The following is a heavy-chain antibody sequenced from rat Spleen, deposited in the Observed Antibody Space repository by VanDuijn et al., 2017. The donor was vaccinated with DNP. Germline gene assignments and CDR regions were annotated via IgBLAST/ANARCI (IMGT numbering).Heavy chain of an antibody. CDR2: ISYSGST. CDR3: ERGDYSSYGYVMDA. J-gene: IGHJ4*01. D-gene: IGHD1-8*01. Sequence: EVQLQESGPGLVKPSQSLSLTCSVTGYSITSNYWGWIRKFPGNKMEWMGYISYSGSTSYNPSLKSRISITRDTSKNQFFLQLNSVTTEDTATYYCERGDYSSYGYVMDAWGQGASVTVSS. CDR1: GYSITSNY. V-gene: IGHV3-1*01.